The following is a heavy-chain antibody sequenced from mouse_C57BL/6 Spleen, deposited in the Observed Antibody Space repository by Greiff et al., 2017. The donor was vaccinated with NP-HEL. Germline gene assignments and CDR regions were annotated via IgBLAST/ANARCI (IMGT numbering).Heavy chain of an antibody. V-gene: IGHV1-59*01. CDR3: ARWPYSSGYTWFAY. CDR2: IDPSDSYT. Sequence: QVQLQQPGAELVRPGTSVKLSCKASGYTFTSYWMHWVKQRPGQGLEWIGVIDPSDSYTNYNQKFKGKATLTVDTSSSTAYMQLSSLTSEDSAVYYCARWPYSSGYTWFAYWGQGTLVTVSA. J-gene: IGHJ3*01. D-gene: IGHD3-2*02. CDR1: GYTFTSYW.